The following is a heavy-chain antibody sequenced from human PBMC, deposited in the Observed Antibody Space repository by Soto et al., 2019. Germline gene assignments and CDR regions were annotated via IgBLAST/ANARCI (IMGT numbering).Heavy chain of an antibody. CDR2: INAGNGNT. CDR3: ARDPGYSYGYN. V-gene: IGHV1-3*01. J-gene: IGHJ4*02. D-gene: IGHD5-18*01. Sequence: QVQLVQSGAEVKKPGASVKVSCKASGYTFTSYAMHWVRQAPGQRLEWMGWINAGNGNTNYSQKFQGRVTITRATSASTAYMELSSLRSEDTAVYYCARDPGYSYGYNWGQGTLVTVSS. CDR1: GYTFTSYA.